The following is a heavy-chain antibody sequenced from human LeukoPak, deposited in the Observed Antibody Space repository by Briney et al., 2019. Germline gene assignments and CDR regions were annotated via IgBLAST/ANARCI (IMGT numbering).Heavy chain of an antibody. CDR2: ISWNSGSI. J-gene: IGHJ4*02. CDR1: GFTFDDYA. Sequence: GRSLRLSCAASGFTFDDYAMHWVRQAPGKGLEWVSGISWNSGSIGYADSVKGRFTISRDSAKNSLYLQMNSLRAEDTALYYCAKAGGGYNYGYSDYWGQGTLVTVSS. D-gene: IGHD5-24*01. CDR3: AKAGGGYNYGYSDY. V-gene: IGHV3-9*01.